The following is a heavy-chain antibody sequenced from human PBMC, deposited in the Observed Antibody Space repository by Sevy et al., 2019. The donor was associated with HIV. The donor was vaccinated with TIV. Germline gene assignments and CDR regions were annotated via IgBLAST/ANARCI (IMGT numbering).Heavy chain of an antibody. J-gene: IGHJ4*02. D-gene: IGHD6-19*01. V-gene: IGHV3-66*02. CDR3: VSIFLSYRSGWSYFDY. Sequence: GGSLRLSCAISGFTVNDKYIIWVRQAPGKGLEWVSVIFSSGSTYYADSAKGRFTISRDNSKNTVDLQMNGVRAEDTAVYYCVSIFLSYRSGWSYFDYWGQGTLVTVSS. CDR2: IFSSGST. CDR1: GFTVNDKY.